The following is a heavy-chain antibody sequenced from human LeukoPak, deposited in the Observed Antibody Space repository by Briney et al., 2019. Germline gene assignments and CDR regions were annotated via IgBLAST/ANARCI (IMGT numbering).Heavy chain of an antibody. CDR3: ARQKAYCGGDCYIYFDY. D-gene: IGHD2-21*02. J-gene: IGHJ4*02. V-gene: IGHV4-39*01. Sequence: SETLSLTCTVSGGSISSISYYWGWIRQPPGKGLEWIGSIYYSGSTYYNPSLKSRVTISVDTSKNQFSLKLSSVTAADTAVYYCARQKAYCGGDCYIYFDYWGQGTLVTVSS. CDR1: GGSISSISYY. CDR2: IYYSGST.